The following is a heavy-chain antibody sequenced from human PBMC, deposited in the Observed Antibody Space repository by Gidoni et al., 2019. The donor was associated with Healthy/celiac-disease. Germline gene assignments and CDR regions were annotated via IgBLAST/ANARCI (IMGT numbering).Heavy chain of an antibody. CDR1: GFTFSSYS. CDR2: ISSSSSPL. Sequence: EVQLVESGGGLVQPGGSLRLSCAASGFTFSSYSRNWVRQAPGKGLEWVSYISSSSSPLYSADSVKGRFTISRDNAKNSLYLQMNSLRAEDTAVYYCARPLRVGNAFDIWGQGTMVTVSS. CDR3: ARPLRVGNAFDI. V-gene: IGHV3-48*01. J-gene: IGHJ3*02. D-gene: IGHD3-16*01.